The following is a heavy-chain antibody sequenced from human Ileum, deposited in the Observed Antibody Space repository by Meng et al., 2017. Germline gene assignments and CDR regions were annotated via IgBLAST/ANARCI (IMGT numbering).Heavy chain of an antibody. CDR1: GGSVSSDGFQ. D-gene: IGHD7-27*01. CDR2: AST. J-gene: IGHJ4*02. Sequence: VQLQESGPGLVRPAETLSLICTVSGGSVSSDGFQWGWVRQPPGKGLEWIGYASTNYNPSLKSRVTISLDTSKNQFSLELSSVTAADTAVYYCARDHWGSLDYWGQGILVTVPS. CDR3: ARDHWGSLDY. V-gene: IGHV4-61*08.